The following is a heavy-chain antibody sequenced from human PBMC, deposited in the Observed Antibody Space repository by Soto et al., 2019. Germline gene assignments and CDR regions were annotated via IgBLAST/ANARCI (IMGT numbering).Heavy chain of an antibody. J-gene: IGHJ4*02. CDR2: INHSGST. CDR1: GGSFSGYY. CDR3: ARGSNNHNYYFDY. Sequence: SETLSLTCAVYGGSFSGYYWSWIRQPPGKGLEWIGEINHSGSTNYNPSLKSRVTISVDTSKNPFSLKLSSVTAADTAVYYCARGSNNHNYYFDYWGQGTLVTVSS. V-gene: IGHV4-34*01. D-gene: IGHD1-1*01.